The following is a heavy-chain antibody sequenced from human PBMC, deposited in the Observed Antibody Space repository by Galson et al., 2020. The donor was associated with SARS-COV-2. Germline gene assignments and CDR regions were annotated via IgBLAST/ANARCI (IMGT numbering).Heavy chain of an antibody. D-gene: IGHD3-3*01. CDR3: ARDGPDFWSGYPYYFDY. CDR2: INQDGSEK. Sequence: GGSLRLSCVVSGFTFSNFWMGWVRQAPGKGLEWVANINQDGSEKYYVAPVKGRFTISRDNAKNSLSLHMNSLRADDTAVYYCARDGPDFWSGYPYYFDYWGQGTLVTVSS. J-gene: IGHJ4*02. V-gene: IGHV3-7*03. CDR1: GFTFSNFW.